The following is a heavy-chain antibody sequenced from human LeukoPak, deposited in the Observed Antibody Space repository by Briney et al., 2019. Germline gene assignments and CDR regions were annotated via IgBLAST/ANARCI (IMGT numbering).Heavy chain of an antibody. CDR2: INHSGSN. CDR1: GGSFSGYY. CDR3: ARGPPIVVVTAIHNWFDP. J-gene: IGHJ5*02. D-gene: IGHD2-21*02. V-gene: IGHV4-34*01. Sequence: SETLTLTCAVYGGSFSGYYWSWIRQPPGKGLEWIGEINHSGSNNYNPSLKSRVTISVDTSKNQFSLKLSCVTAADTAVYYCARGPPIVVVTAIHNWFDPWGQGTLATVSS.